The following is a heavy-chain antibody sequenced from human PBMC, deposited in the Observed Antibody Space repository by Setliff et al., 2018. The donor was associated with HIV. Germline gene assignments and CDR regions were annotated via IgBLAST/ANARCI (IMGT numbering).Heavy chain of an antibody. D-gene: IGHD3-16*01. J-gene: IGHJ5*01. CDR2: IYYDGRT. CDR3: ARGGAVSADFDS. V-gene: IGHV4-39*07. CDR1: GGSIRTGAYY. Sequence: SETLSLTCTVSGGSIRTGAYYWGWIRQPPGKGLEWIGSIYYDGRTFYKPSLKSRLTISVDTSKNQFSLSLNPVTAADTAVYFCARGGAVSADFDSWGQGTLVTSPQ.